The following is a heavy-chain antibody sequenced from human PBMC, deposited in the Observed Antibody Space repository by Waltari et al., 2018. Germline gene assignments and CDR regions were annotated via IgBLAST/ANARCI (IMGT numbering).Heavy chain of an antibody. J-gene: IGHJ6*02. CDR3: ARDPGSALQGYYGMDV. CDR1: GFTLSSYS. Sequence: EVQLVESGGGLVQPGGSQRLSCAASGFTLSSYSMHWVRQAPGKGLEWVSYISTSSNTISYADSVKGRFTISRDNAKNSLYLQMKSLRVEDTAVYYCARDPGSALQGYYGMDVWGQGTTVTVSS. CDR2: ISTSSNTI. V-gene: IGHV3-48*01. D-gene: IGHD4-4*01.